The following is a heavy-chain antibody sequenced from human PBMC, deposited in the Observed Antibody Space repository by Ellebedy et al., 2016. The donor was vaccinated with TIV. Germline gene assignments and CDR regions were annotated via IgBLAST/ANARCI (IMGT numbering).Heavy chain of an antibody. V-gene: IGHV3-30*03. J-gene: IGHJ4*02. CDR2: ISYDGTNQ. Sequence: GGSLRLXXAASGFTFDDYGMHWVRQAPGKGLEWVAVISYDGTNQYYADSVKGRFTISRDNSKDTLYLQMNSLRAEDTAVYYCARVGQIVAAGTVDYWGQGTLVTVSS. D-gene: IGHD6-13*01. CDR1: GFTFDDYG. CDR3: ARVGQIVAAGTVDY.